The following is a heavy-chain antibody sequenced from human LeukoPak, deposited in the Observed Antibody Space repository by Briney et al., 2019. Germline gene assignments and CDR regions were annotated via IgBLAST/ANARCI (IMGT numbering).Heavy chain of an antibody. Sequence: GGSLRLSCAASGFTFNTYAMSWVRQAPGKGLEWVSAISGSGGSTYYADSVKGRFTISRDNSKNTLYLQIHSLRAEDTAVYYCAKGKGSASSSIDWWGQGTLVTVSS. V-gene: IGHV3-23*01. D-gene: IGHD2-15*01. CDR3: AKGKGSASSSIDW. J-gene: IGHJ4*02. CDR2: ISGSGGST. CDR1: GFTFNTYA.